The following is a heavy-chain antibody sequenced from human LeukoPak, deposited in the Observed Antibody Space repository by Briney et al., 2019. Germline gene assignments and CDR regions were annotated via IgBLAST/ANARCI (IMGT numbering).Heavy chain of an antibody. D-gene: IGHD6-19*01. J-gene: IGHJ5*02. V-gene: IGHV4-34*01. Sequence: PSETLSLTCAVYGGSFSGYYWSWIRQPPGKAREGIGEINHSESTNYNPSLKSRVTISVDTSKIQFSLKLSSVTAADTAVYSCARHIRQWLALGGLKNWFDPWGQGTLVTVSS. CDR2: INHSEST. CDR3: ARHIRQWLALGGLKNWFDP. CDR1: GGSFSGYY.